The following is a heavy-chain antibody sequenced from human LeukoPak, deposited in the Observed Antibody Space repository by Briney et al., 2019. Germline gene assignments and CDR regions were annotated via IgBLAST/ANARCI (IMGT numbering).Heavy chain of an antibody. CDR2: IYKIGTT. CDR1: GDFVTGYF. D-gene: IGHD2-15*01. Sequence: SETLSLTCTVFGDFVTGYFLNWVWQPPGKGLEWIGHIYKIGTTNYNPSLKSRLTISADTSKNQFSLQLRSVTAADTAVYYCVIGVGWQPDYWGQGALVTVSS. J-gene: IGHJ4*02. CDR3: VIGVGWQPDY. V-gene: IGHV4-59*02.